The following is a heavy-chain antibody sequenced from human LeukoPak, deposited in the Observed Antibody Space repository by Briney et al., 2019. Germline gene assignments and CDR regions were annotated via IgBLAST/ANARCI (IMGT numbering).Heavy chain of an antibody. CDR3: ARVGDCSSTSCYVIDP. CDR2: MNPNSGNT. J-gene: IGHJ5*02. Sequence: AASVKVSCKASGYTFTSYDINWVRQATGQGLEWMGWMNPNSGNTGYAQKFQGRVTMTRDTSISTAYMELSGLRSDDTAVYYCARVGDCSSTSCYVIDPWGQGTLVTVSS. CDR1: GYTFTSYD. D-gene: IGHD2-2*01. V-gene: IGHV1-8*02.